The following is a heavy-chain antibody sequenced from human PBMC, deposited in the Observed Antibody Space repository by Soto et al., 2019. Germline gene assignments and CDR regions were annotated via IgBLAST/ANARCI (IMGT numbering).Heavy chain of an antibody. CDR1: RYTFIGHY. V-gene: IGHV1-2*02. CDR3: AGSTILETGSAPFDY. J-gene: IGHJ4*02. D-gene: IGHD2-8*02. CDR2: INPKNGDT. Sequence: ASVKVSCKASRYTFIGHYMHWVRQAPGQGPEWMGWINPKNGDTIYAPKFQGRVTMTRDTSISTAYMELSSLRSDDTAVYFCAGSTILETGSAPFDYWGQGTLVTVSS.